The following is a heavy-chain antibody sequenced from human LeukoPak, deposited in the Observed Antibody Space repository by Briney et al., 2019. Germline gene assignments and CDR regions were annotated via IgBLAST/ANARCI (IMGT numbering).Heavy chain of an antibody. CDR1: GFTFSSYW. CDR3: ARVWSAGLPDY. J-gene: IGHJ4*02. CDR2: INHSGST. Sequence: GSLRLSCAASGFTFSSYWMSWIRQPPGKGLEWIGEINHSGSTNYNPSLKSRVTISVDTSKNQFSLKLSSVTAADTAVYYCARVWSAGLPDYWGQGTLVTVSS. V-gene: IGHV4-34*01. D-gene: IGHD3-10*01.